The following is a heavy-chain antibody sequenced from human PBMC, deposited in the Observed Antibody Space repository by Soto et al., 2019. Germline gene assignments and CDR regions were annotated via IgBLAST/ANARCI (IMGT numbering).Heavy chain of an antibody. D-gene: IGHD1-26*01. J-gene: IGHJ4*02. CDR2: IKNKANSYTT. Sequence: VQLVESGGGLVQPGGSLRLSCAASGFIFSDHYMDWVRQAPGKGLEWVGRIKNKANSYTTEYAASVKGRFTISRDDSQNSLYLQMNSLKTEDTAVYYCTRISLVGATGGRDFDYWGQGTLLTVSA. CDR3: TRISLVGATGGRDFDY. CDR1: GFIFSDHY. V-gene: IGHV3-72*01.